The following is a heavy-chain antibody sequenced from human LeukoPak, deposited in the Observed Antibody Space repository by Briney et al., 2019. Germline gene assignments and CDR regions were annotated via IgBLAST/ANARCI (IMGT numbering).Heavy chain of an antibody. CDR1: GFTFSTHA. D-gene: IGHD6-13*01. CDR2: ISSRGGTT. J-gene: IGHJ4*02. Sequence: GGSLRLSCTASGFTFSTHAMSWVRQAPGKGLEWVSGISSRGGTTYDADSVKGRFTISRDNSKNTVYLQMNSLRAEDTAVYYCAKRVQSSSWYAAFDYWGQGTLVTVSS. CDR3: AKRVQSSSWYAAFDY. V-gene: IGHV3-23*01.